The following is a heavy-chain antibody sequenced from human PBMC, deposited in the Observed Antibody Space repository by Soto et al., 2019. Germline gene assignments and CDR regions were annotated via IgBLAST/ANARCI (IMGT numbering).Heavy chain of an antibody. Sequence: PGESLKISCKGSGYSFTSYWIGWVRQMPGKGLEWMGIIYPGDSDTRYSPSFQGQVTISADKSISTAYLQWSSLKASDTAMYYCASRSDIVATSYYGMDVWGQGTTVTVSS. CDR1: GYSFTSYW. V-gene: IGHV5-51*01. CDR3: ASRSDIVATSYYGMDV. D-gene: IGHD5-12*01. J-gene: IGHJ6*02. CDR2: IYPGDSDT.